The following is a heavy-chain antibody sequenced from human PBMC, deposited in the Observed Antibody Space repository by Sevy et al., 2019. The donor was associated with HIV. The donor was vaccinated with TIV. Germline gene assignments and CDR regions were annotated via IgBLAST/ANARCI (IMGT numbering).Heavy chain of an antibody. CDR1: GFTFNDYY. J-gene: IGHJ2*01. V-gene: IGHV3-11*01. Sequence: GGSLRLSCAASGFTFNDYYMSWIRQSPGKGLEWLSYISDRGTTIYYADSVKGRFTISRDNAKSLMYLQMNSLKTEDTAIYYCAREGDLRYFDFWGRGTLVTVSP. CDR2: ISDRGTTI. D-gene: IGHD3-10*01. CDR3: AREGDLRYFDF.